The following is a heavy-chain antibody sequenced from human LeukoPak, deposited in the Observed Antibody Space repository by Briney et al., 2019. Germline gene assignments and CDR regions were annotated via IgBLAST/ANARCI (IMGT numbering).Heavy chain of an antibody. J-gene: IGHJ4*02. CDR1: GFTLSSYA. CDR3: AKVRANRFASFDY. D-gene: IGHD1/OR15-1a*01. Sequence: GGSLRLSCAASGFTLSSYAMSWVRQAPGKGLEWVSGISGNGGTTYYADSVKGRFTISRDNSKITLYLQMNSLRAEDTAVYYCAKVRANRFASFDYWGQGTLVTVSS. CDR2: ISGNGGTT. V-gene: IGHV3-23*01.